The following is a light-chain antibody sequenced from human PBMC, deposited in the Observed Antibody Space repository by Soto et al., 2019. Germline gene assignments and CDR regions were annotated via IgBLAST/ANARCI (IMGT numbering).Light chain of an antibody. J-gene: IGLJ1*01. CDR1: KSDIGVYDF. V-gene: IGLV2-8*01. Sequence: QSVVTQPPSASGSPGKSVTISCTGTKSDIGVYDFLSWQQRHPGIPPGLRIVAVVGGPAVVPDRFSGFNSGNTASWPASELQAADEADYFCKSYAGGKSYVFGSGSKGTAL. CDR2: AVV. CDR3: KSYAGGKSYV.